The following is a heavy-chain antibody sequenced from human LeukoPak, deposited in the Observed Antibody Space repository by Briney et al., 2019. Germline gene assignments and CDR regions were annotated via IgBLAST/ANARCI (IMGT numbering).Heavy chain of an antibody. D-gene: IGHD2-21*02. Sequence: ASVKVSCKASGYTFTSYAMHWVRQAPGQRLECMGWVNTGNGNTKYSQKFQGRVTITRDTSASTAYMDLSSLRSEDTAVYYCARNTETAIPLPYYFDYWGQGTLVTVSS. CDR3: ARNTETAIPLPYYFDY. CDR1: GYTFTSYA. V-gene: IGHV1-3*04. J-gene: IGHJ4*02. CDR2: VNTGNGNT.